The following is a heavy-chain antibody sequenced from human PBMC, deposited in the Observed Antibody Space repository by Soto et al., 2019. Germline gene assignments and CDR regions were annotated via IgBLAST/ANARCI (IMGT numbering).Heavy chain of an antibody. CDR2: INAGNGNT. J-gene: IGHJ5*02. Sequence: ASVKVSCKASGYTFTSYAMHWVRQAPGQRLEWMGWINAGNGNTKYSQKFQGRVTITRDTSASTAYMELSSLRSEDTAVYYCARVPTNSRWFDPWGQGTLVTVSS. CDR3: ARVPTNSRWFDP. CDR1: GYTFTSYA. D-gene: IGHD2-15*01. V-gene: IGHV1-3*01.